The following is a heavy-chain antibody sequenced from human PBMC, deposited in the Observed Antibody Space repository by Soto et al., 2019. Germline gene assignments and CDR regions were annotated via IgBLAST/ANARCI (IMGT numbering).Heavy chain of an antibody. V-gene: IGHV3-9*01. CDR2: ISWNSGTI. Sequence: GGSLRLSCAASGFSFDDYAMHWVRQAPGKGLEWVSGISWNSGTIGYADSVKGRFTISRDNAKNSLYLQMNSLRAEDTALYYCSKSTGGTANGMGVWGQGTTVTVSS. J-gene: IGHJ6*02. CDR3: SKSTGGTANGMGV. CDR1: GFSFDDYA. D-gene: IGHD2-8*02.